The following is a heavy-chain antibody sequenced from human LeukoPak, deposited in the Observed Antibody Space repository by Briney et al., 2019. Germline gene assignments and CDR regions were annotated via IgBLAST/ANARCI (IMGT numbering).Heavy chain of an antibody. J-gene: IGHJ4*02. CDR1: GFTFSSFE. V-gene: IGHV3-48*03. D-gene: IGHD6-19*01. CDR3: ARGARVSGESIAVAGIYYFDY. CDR2: ISSGIGNNK. Sequence: PGGSLRLSCAASGFTFSSFEMNWVRQAPGKGLEWVSYISSGIGNNKYYADSVKGRFTISRDNAKNSLYLQMNSLRAEDTAVYYCARGARVSGESIAVAGIYYFDYWGQGTLVTVSS.